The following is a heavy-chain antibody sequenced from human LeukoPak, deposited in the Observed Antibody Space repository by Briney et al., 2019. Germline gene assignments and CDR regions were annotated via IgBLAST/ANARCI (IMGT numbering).Heavy chain of an antibody. D-gene: IGHD3-22*01. V-gene: IGHV4-59*11. Sequence: SETLSLTCTVSGGSTSGRYWTWIRQPPGKGLEWIGYIHYDGRTNYNPSFKSRVIISLDTSNNQFSLNLKSVTAADTAAYYCARLVNYGYSEYWGRGTLVTVSS. CDR1: GGSTSGRY. J-gene: IGHJ4*02. CDR2: IHYDGRT. CDR3: ARLVNYGYSEY.